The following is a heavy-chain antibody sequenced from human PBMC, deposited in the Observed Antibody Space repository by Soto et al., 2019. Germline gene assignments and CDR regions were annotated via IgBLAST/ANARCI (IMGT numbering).Heavy chain of an antibody. CDR1: GGSMRNYF. V-gene: IGHV4-59*01. CDR3: AAGEASSRNLAPYYLDF. CDR2: IHYSGTT. J-gene: IGHJ4*02. D-gene: IGHD6-13*01. Sequence: SETLSLTCTASGGSMRNYFWTWIRQPPGKGLEWIGYIHYSGTTSFFPSYNPSLRSRVTISEDTSKNQFSLKFLSVTTADTAVYFCAAGEASSRNLAPYYLDFWGQGTLVTVSS.